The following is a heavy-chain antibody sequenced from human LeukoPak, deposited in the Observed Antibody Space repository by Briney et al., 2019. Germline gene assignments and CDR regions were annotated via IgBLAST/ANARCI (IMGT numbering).Heavy chain of an antibody. CDR3: ARVDLGGSGYFFDL. V-gene: IGHV4-59*11. D-gene: IGHD3-22*01. J-gene: IGHJ4*02. Sequence: PSETLSLTCTVSGGYINSHYWGWIRQPSGKVLEYIGYISYTGSAIYSPSLESRVTISIDTSKKQFSLNLRSVNTADTAVYYCARVDLGGSGYFFDLWGQGALVTVSS. CDR1: GGYINSHY. CDR2: ISYTGSA.